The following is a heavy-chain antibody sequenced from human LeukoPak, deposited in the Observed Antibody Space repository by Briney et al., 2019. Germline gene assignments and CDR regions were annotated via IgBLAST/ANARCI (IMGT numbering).Heavy chain of an antibody. CDR1: GFTFSSYA. J-gene: IGHJ5*02. D-gene: IGHD6-19*01. Sequence: GGSPRLSCAASGFTFSSYAMSWVRQAPGKGLEWVSAISGSGGSTYYADSVKGRFTISRDNSKNTLYLQMNSLRGEDTAVYYCAKYERGGWYNWFDPWGQGTLVTVSS. V-gene: IGHV3-23*01. CDR2: ISGSGGST. CDR3: AKYERGGWYNWFDP.